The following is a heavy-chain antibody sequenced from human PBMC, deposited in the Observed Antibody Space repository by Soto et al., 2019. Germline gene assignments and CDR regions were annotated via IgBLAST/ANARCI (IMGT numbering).Heavy chain of an antibody. J-gene: IGHJ4*02. V-gene: IGHV3-23*01. Sequence: EVQLLESGGGLVQPGGSLRLSCAASGYTFSSYAMSWVRQAPGKGLEWVSAISGSGGSTYYADSVKGRFTISRDNSKNTLYLQMKSLRDEDTAVYYYAKVRGYYDSSGYCDWGQGTLVTVSS. CDR3: AKVRGYYDSSGYCD. D-gene: IGHD3-22*01. CDR2: ISGSGGST. CDR1: GYTFSSYA.